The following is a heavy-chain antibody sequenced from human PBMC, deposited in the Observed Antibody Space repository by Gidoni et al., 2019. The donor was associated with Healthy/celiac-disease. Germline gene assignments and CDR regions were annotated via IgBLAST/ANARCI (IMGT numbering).Heavy chain of an antibody. CDR3: ASEYCSGGSCYADY. Sequence: QVQLQESGPGLEKPSHTLSLTCTVPGGSISSGGYYWSWIRQHPGKGLECIGYIYCSGSTYYNQSVKSRVTISVDTSKNQFSRKLSSVTAADTAVYYCASEYCSGGSCYADYWGQGTLVTVSS. J-gene: IGHJ4*02. CDR2: IYCSGST. V-gene: IGHV4-31*03. CDR1: GGSISSGGYY. D-gene: IGHD2-15*01.